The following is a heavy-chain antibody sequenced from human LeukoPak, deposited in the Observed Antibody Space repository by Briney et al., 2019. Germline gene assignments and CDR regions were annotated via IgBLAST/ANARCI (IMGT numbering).Heavy chain of an antibody. CDR1: GCTFSRYA. V-gene: IGHV1-69*01. D-gene: IGHD2-15*01. Sequence: GSSVKVSCKASGCTFSRYAISWVRQAPGQGLEWMGGIIPIFGTANYAQKFQGRVTITADESTSTAYMELSSLRSEDTAVYYCARGEEGVVVVAATPYYYYGMDVWGQGTTVTVSS. CDR2: IIPIFGTA. J-gene: IGHJ6*02. CDR3: ARGEEGVVVVAATPYYYYGMDV.